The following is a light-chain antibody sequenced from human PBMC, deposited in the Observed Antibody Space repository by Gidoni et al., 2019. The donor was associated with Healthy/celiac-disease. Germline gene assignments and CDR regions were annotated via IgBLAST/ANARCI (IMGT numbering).Light chain of an antibody. J-gene: IGKJ1*01. CDR2: KVS. CDR1: QSLVDSDGNTY. V-gene: IGKV2-30*01. CDR3: MQGTHWPPT. Sequence: VVMTQSPLSLPVTLGQPAYISCRSSQSLVDSDGNTYLNWCQQRPGQSPRRLIYKVSNRDSGVPDRFSGSGSGTDFTLKISRVEAEDVGVYYCMQGTHWPPTFGQGTKVEIK.